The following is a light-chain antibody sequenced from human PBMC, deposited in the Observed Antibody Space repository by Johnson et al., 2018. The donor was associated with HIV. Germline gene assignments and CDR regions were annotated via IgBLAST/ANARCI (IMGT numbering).Light chain of an antibody. V-gene: IGLV1-51*02. CDR1: SSNIGNNY. J-gene: IGLJ1*01. Sequence: QSVLTQPPSMSAAPGQKVTISCSGSSSNIGNNYVSWYQQLPGTAPKLLIYENNKRPSGIPDRFSGSKSGTSATLGITGLQTGDEAEYYCGTWDSSLSAVVFGTGTQVTVL. CDR2: ENN. CDR3: GTWDSSLSAVV.